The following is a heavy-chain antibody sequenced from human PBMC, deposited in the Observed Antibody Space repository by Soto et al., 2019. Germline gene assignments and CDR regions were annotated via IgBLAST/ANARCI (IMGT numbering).Heavy chain of an antibody. CDR2: IIPIFGTA. D-gene: IGHD2-8*01. CDR3: ARERGGYGVCYSVSCCYYYGMDV. Sequence: ASVKVSCKASGGTFSSYAISWVRQAPGQGLEWMGGIIPIFGTANYAQKFQGRVTITAGESTSTAYMELSSLRSEDTAVYYCARERGGYGVCYSVSCCYYYGMDVWGQGTTVTVSS. V-gene: IGHV1-69*13. CDR1: GGTFSSYA. J-gene: IGHJ6*02.